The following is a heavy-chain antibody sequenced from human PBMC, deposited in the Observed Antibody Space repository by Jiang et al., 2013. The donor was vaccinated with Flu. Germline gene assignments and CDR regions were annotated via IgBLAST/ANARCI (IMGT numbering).Heavy chain of an antibody. CDR3: AREIPVDYYDSSGYYPASYYYYYMDV. CDR2: TYYRSKWYN. CDR1: GDSVSSNSAA. D-gene: IGHD3-22*01. J-gene: IGHJ6*03. Sequence: SLTCAISGDSVSSNSAAWNWIRQSPSRGLEWLGRTYYRSKWYNDYAVSVKSRITINPDTSKNQFSLQLNSVTPEDTAVYYCAREIPVDYYDSSGYYPASYYYYYMDVWGKGTTVTVSS. V-gene: IGHV6-1*01.